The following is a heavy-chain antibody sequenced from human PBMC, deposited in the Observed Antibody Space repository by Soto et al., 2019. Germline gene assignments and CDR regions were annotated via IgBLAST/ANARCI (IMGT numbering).Heavy chain of an antibody. Sequence: GASVKVSCKASGYTFTGYYMHWVRQAPGQGLEWMGWINPNSGGTNYAQKFQGWVTMTRDTSISTAYMELSRLRSDDTAVYYCARGGSLVGIVVAGREDFDYWGQGTLVTVSS. CDR2: INPNSGGT. J-gene: IGHJ4*02. CDR3: ARGGSLVGIVVAGREDFDY. D-gene: IGHD6-19*01. V-gene: IGHV1-2*04. CDR1: GYTFTGYY.